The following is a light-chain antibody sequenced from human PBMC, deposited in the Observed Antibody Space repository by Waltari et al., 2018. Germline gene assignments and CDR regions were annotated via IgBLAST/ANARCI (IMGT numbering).Light chain of an antibody. V-gene: IGLV2-14*03. CDR3: SSYRNSNTVV. J-gene: IGLJ2*01. CDR2: DVN. Sequence: QSALTQPASVSGSPGQSITISCSGTSSDIGGYNYVAWYHQHPGKAPKIMIYDVNKRPSGVSNRFSGSKSGNTASLTISGLQAEDEADYYCSSYRNSNTVVFGGGTKLTVL. CDR1: SSDIGGYNY.